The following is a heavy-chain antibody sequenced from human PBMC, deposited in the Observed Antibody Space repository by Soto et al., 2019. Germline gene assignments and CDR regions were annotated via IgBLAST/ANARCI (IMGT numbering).Heavy chain of an antibody. V-gene: IGHV3-11*04. J-gene: IGHJ3*02. CDR2: ISSSGSTI. Sequence: GGSLRLSCAASGFTFSDYYMSWIRQAPGKGLEWVSYISSSGSTIYYADSVKGRFTISRDNAKNSLYLQMNSLRAEDTAVYYCARCIGYCSSLAFDIWGQGTMVTVSS. D-gene: IGHD2-15*01. CDR3: ARCIGYCSSLAFDI. CDR1: GFTFSDYY.